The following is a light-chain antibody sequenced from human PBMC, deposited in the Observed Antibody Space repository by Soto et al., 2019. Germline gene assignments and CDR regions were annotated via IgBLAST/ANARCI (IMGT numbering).Light chain of an antibody. Sequence: DVVMTQSPLSLPVTLGQPASISCRSSQSLVYSDGHAYLNWFQQRPGQSPRRLIYKASNRDSGVPDRFRGSGSGTDFTLKINRVEAEDVGIYYCMQGTHWPPTFGRGTRVEIK. CDR1: QSLVYSDGHAY. V-gene: IGKV2-30*01. J-gene: IGKJ1*01. CDR2: KAS. CDR3: MQGTHWPPT.